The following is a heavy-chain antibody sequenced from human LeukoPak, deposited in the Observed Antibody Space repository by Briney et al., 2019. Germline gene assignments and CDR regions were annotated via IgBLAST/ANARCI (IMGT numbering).Heavy chain of an antibody. CDR1: DDSISSHY. CDR3: ARRWVYDKRAFDA. V-gene: IGHV4-59*08. J-gene: IGHJ3*01. D-gene: IGHD3-16*01. CDR2: IYYTGTT. Sequence: SETLSLTCTVSDDSISSHYWNWIRQPSGKGLEWIGYIYYTGTTDSNPSLKSRVTISLDTSKNQFSLNLSSVTAADTAVYYCARRWVYDKRAFDAWGQGTMVTVSS.